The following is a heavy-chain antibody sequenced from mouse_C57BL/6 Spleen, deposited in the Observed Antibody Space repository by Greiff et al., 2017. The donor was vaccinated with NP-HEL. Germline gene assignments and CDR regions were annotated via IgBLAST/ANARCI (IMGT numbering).Heavy chain of an antibody. D-gene: IGHD1-1*01. CDR2: IDPENGDA. J-gene: IGHJ3*01. CDR1: GFNIKDDY. CDR3: TTKDYYGSSYGFAY. V-gene: IGHV14-4*01. Sequence: EVQLQPSGAELVRPGASVKLSCTASGFNIKDDYMHWVKQRHEQGLEWIGWIDPENGDAGYASKFQGKATRTADTSSNTAYRQLSILTSEDTAVYYCTTKDYYGSSYGFAYWGQGTLVTVSA.